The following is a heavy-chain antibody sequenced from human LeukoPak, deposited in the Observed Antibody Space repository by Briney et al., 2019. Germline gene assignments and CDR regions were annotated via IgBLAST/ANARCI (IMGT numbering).Heavy chain of an antibody. Sequence: PSETLSLTCTVSGGSISSYYWSWIRQPPGKGLEWIGYIYYSGSTNYNPSLKSRVTISVDTSKNQFSLKLSSVTAADTAVYYCARVDYDILTGYAYYFDYWAREPWSPSPQ. J-gene: IGHJ4*02. V-gene: IGHV4-59*01. D-gene: IGHD3-9*01. CDR1: GGSISSYY. CDR2: IYYSGST. CDR3: ARVDYDILTGYAYYFDY.